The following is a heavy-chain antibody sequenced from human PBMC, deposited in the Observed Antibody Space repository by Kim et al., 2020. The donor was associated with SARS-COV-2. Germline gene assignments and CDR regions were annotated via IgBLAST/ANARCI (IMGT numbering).Heavy chain of an antibody. V-gene: IGHV1-3*01. D-gene: IGHD3-10*01. Sequence: ASVKVSCKASGYTFTSYATHWVRQAPGQRLEWMGWINADNGNTKYSQKFQGRVTITRDTSASTAYMELSSLRSEDTAVYYCAREDLLWFGESATYYHYGMDVWGQGTTVTASS. J-gene: IGHJ6*02. CDR3: AREDLLWFGESATYYHYGMDV. CDR2: INADNGNT. CDR1: GYTFTSYA.